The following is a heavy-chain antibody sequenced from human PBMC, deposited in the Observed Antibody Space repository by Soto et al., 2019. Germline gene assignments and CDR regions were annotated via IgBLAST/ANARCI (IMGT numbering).Heavy chain of an antibody. Sequence: GESLKISCKGSGYSFTSYWITWVRQLPGKGLEWMGRIDPSDSYINYSPSFQGHVTISADKSIITAYLQWSSLKASDTAMYYCARHVHGILPGYHLDYWGQGTLVTVSS. CDR2: IDPSDSYI. CDR3: ARHVHGILPGYHLDY. D-gene: IGHD3-9*01. J-gene: IGHJ4*02. V-gene: IGHV5-10-1*01. CDR1: GYSFTSYW.